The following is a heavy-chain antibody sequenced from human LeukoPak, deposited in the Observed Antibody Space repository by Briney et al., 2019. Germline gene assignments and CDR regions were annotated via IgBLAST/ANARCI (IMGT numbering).Heavy chain of an antibody. D-gene: IGHD3-3*01. J-gene: IGHJ5*02. Sequence: SETLSLTCAVSGGSISSGGYSWSWIRQPPGKGLEWIGYIYHSGSTYYNPSLKSRVTISVDRSKNQFSLKLSSVTAADTAVYYCARDRFNNWFDPWGQGTLVIVSS. V-gene: IGHV4-30-2*01. CDR1: GGSISSGGYS. CDR2: IYHSGST. CDR3: ARDRFNNWFDP.